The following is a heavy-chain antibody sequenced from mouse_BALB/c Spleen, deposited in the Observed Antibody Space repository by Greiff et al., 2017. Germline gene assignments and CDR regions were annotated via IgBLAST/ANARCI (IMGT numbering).Heavy chain of an antibody. CDR3: VDYAMDY. CDR2: IRSKSNNYAT. Sequence: EVKLMESGGGLVQPKGSLKLSCAASGFTFNTYAMNWVRQAPGKGLEWVARIRSKSNNYATYYADSVKDRFTISRDDSQSMLYLQMNNLKTEDTAMYYCVDYAMDYWGQGTSVTVSS. CDR1: GFTFNTYA. V-gene: IGHV10-1*02. J-gene: IGHJ4*01.